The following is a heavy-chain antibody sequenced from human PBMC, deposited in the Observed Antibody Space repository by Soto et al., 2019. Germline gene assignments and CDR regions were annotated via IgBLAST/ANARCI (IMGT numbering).Heavy chain of an antibody. J-gene: IGHJ5*02. CDR1: GGSISSYY. V-gene: IGHV4-59*01. CDR2: IYYSGST. CDR3: ARDNCSSTSCYKSPWWFDP. Sequence: SETLSLTCTVSGGSISSYYWSWIRQPPGKGLEWIGYIYYSGSTNYNPSLKSRVTIPVDTSKNQFSLKLSSVTAADTAVYYCARDNCSSTSCYKSPWWFDPWGQGTLVTVSS. D-gene: IGHD2-2*02.